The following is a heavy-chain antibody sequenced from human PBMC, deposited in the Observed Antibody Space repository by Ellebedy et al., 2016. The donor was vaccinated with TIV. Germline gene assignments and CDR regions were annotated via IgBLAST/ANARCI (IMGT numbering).Heavy chain of an antibody. CDR1: GYSFTSYW. CDR3: AGRGYGDYTPNFDY. J-gene: IGHJ4*02. D-gene: IGHD4-17*01. Sequence: GESLKISCKGSGYSFTSYWISWVRQMPGKGLEWMGRIDPSDSYTNYSPSFQGHVTISADKSISTAYLQWSSLKASDTAMYYCAGRGYGDYTPNFDYWGQGTLVTVSS. V-gene: IGHV5-10-1*01. CDR2: IDPSDSYT.